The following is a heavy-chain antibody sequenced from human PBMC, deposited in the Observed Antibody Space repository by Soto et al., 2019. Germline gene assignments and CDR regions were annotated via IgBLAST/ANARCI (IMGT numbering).Heavy chain of an antibody. Sequence: PGGSLRLSCAASGFTFSSYAMSWVRQAPGKGLEWVSAISGSGGSTYYADSVKGRFTISRDNSKNTLYLQMNSLRAEDTAVYYCAKDRESNRLTPESIFDEWGQGSLVTGSS. J-gene: IGHJ4*02. CDR1: GFTFSSYA. V-gene: IGHV3-23*01. D-gene: IGHD5-12*01. CDR3: AKDRESNRLTPESIFDE. CDR2: ISGSGGST.